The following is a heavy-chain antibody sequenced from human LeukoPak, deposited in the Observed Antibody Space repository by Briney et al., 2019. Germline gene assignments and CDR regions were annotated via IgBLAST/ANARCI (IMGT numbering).Heavy chain of an antibody. CDR3: AKVLGMYGSSGYAWYFDY. J-gene: IGHJ4*02. Sequence: GGSLRLSCAASGFTFRSFWMSWVRQAPGKGLEWVSIISGSGYSTYYADSVKGRFTISRDNSKNTLYLQMNSLRAEDTAVYYCAKVLGMYGSSGYAWYFDYWGQGTLVTVSS. CDR1: GFTFRSFW. D-gene: IGHD6-25*01. V-gene: IGHV3-23*01. CDR2: ISGSGYST.